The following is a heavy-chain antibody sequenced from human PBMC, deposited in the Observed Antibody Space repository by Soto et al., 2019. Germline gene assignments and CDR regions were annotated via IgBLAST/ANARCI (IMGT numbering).Heavy chain of an antibody. CDR2: IYHSGST. Sequence: SETLSLTCAVSGYSISSGYYWGWIRQPPGKGLEWIGSIYHSGSTYYNPSLKSRVTISVDTSKNQFSLKLSSVTAADTAVYYCARDQLGATAFDYWGQGTLVTVSS. D-gene: IGHD1-26*01. J-gene: IGHJ4*02. V-gene: IGHV4-38-2*02. CDR1: GYSISSGYY. CDR3: ARDQLGATAFDY.